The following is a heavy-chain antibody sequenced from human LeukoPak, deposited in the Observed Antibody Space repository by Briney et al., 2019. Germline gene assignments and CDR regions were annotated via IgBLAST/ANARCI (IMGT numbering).Heavy chain of an antibody. CDR2: IKQDGREE. CDR3: ARERMGPRGTFDI. J-gene: IGHJ3*02. Sequence: PGGSLRLSCAVSGFTFSSSWMDWVRQAPGKGLEWVANIKQDGREEYYVDSVKGRFSISRDNAKNSLYPQMNSLRAEDTAVYYCARERMGPRGTFDIWGQGTMVTVSS. D-gene: IGHD3-16*01. V-gene: IGHV3-7*01. CDR1: GFTFSSSW.